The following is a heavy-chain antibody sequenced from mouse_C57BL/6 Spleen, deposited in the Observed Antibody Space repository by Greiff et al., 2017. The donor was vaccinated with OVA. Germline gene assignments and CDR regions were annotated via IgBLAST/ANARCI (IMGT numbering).Heavy chain of an antibody. CDR1: GFNIKDYY. Sequence: EVHLVESGAELVKPGASVKLSCTASGFNIKDYYMHWVKQRTEQGLEWIGRIDPEDGETKYAPKFQGKATITADTSSNTSYLQLSSLTSEDTAVYYCAREATVVAFDYWGQGTTLTVSS. CDR3: AREATVVAFDY. J-gene: IGHJ2*01. CDR2: IDPEDGET. V-gene: IGHV14-2*01. D-gene: IGHD1-1*01.